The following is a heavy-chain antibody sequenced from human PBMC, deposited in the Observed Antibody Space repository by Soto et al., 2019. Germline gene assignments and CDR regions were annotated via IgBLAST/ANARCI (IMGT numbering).Heavy chain of an antibody. D-gene: IGHD6-6*01. J-gene: IGHJ5*02. Sequence: SETLSLTCAVSGYSISSGYHWGWIRQPPGKGLEWIGSIYHSGSTYYNPSLKSRVTISVDTSKNQFSLKLSSVTAADTAVYYCARVVSSPWSWFDPWGQGTLVTVSS. CDR1: GYSISSGYH. CDR2: IYHSGST. V-gene: IGHV4-38-2*01. CDR3: ARVVSSPWSWFDP.